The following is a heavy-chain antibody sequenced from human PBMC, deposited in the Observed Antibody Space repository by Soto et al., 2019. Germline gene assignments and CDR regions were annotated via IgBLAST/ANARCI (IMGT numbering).Heavy chain of an antibody. CDR2: MNPSSGST. V-gene: IGHV1-8*02. CDR3: VRIRSWSSFDI. J-gene: IGHJ3*02. Sequence: GASVKVSCKATGCTFSSYTISWVRQAPGQGLEWMGIMNPSSGSTSYAQKFRDRVTMTRNTSISTAYMELSSLISEDTAVYYCVRIRSWSSFDIWGQGTTVTVSS. CDR1: GCTFSSYT. D-gene: IGHD3-3*01.